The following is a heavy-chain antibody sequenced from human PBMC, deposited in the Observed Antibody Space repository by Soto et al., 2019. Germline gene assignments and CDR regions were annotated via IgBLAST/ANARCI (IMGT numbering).Heavy chain of an antibody. CDR3: AKRRGEGFFDL. Sequence: EVHLLESGGGLVRPGGSLRLSCTASGFTFSNFVMGWVRRAPGKGLEWVSAIGGTSGSTYYADSVKGRFTISRDNSKDSLSLQMNSLGAEDTALYYCAKRRGEGFFDLWGRGTLVIVSS. V-gene: IGHV3-23*01. D-gene: IGHD3-10*01. CDR2: IGGTSGST. J-gene: IGHJ2*01. CDR1: GFTFSNFV.